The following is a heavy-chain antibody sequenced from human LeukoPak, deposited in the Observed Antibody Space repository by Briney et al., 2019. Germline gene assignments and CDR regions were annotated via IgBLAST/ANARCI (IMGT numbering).Heavy chain of an antibody. CDR2: ISSNSSYI. Sequence: PGGSLRLSCAASGFTFSSYSMSWVRQAPGKGLEWVSSISSNSSYIYYADSVKGRFTISRDNAKNSLYLQMNSLRAEDTAVYYCARDVADYYDSSGYGMDVWGQGTTVTVSS. V-gene: IGHV3-21*01. CDR3: ARDVADYYDSSGYGMDV. J-gene: IGHJ6*02. CDR1: GFTFSSYS. D-gene: IGHD3-22*01.